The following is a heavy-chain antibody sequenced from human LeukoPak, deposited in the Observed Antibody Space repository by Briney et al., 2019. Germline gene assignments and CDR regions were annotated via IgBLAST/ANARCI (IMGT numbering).Heavy chain of an antibody. D-gene: IGHD6-13*01. V-gene: IGHV4-34*01. CDR2: INHSGST. J-gene: IGHJ6*03. CDR3: AGGATFHVSSSSWFYYYYYYMDV. Sequence: PSETLSLTCAVYGGSFSGYYWSWIRQPPGKGLEWIGEINHSGSTNYNPSLKSRVTISVDTSKNQFSLKLSSVTAADTAVYYCAGGATFHVSSSSWFYYYYYYMDVWGKGTTVTVSS. CDR1: GGSFSGYY.